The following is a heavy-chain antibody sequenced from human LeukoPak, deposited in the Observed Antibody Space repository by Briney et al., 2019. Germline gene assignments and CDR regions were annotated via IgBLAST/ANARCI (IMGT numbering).Heavy chain of an antibody. V-gene: IGHV1-18*01. CDR3: ARGEFYDSSGYFDY. J-gene: IGHJ4*02. CDR2: ISAYNGNT. D-gene: IGHD3-22*01. Sequence: ASVKVSCKASGYTFTSYGISWVQQAPGQGLEWMGWISAYNGNTNYAQKLQGRVTMTTDTSTSTAYMELRSLRSDDAAVYYCARGEFYDSSGYFDYWGQGTLVTVSS. CDR1: GYTFTSYG.